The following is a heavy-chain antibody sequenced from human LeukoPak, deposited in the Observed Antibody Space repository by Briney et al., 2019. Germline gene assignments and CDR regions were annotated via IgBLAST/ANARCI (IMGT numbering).Heavy chain of an antibody. CDR2: FYSSGNT. D-gene: IGHD4-23*01. CDR1: GGSISSYH. Sequence: SETLSLTCTVSGGSISSYHWSWIRQPAGQGLEWIGYFYSSGNTEYNPSHKSLVTTAVDSSKNQLSLSLNSVTAADTAVYYCARYSVVTRRGAFDIWGQGTMVTVSS. J-gene: IGHJ3*02. CDR3: ARYSVVTRRGAFDI. V-gene: IGHV4-59*01.